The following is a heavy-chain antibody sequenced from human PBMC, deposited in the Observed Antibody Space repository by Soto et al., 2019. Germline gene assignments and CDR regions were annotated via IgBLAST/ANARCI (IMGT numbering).Heavy chain of an antibody. V-gene: IGHV3-33*01. Sequence: PGGSLRLSCAASGFTFSSYGMHWVRQAPGKGLEWVAVIWYDGSNKYYADSVKGRFTISRDNSKNTLYLQMNSLRAEDTAVYYCARDLGRFLEWSDGMDVWGQGTTVTVSS. CDR1: GFTFSSYG. J-gene: IGHJ6*02. CDR2: IWYDGSNK. D-gene: IGHD3-3*01. CDR3: ARDLGRFLEWSDGMDV.